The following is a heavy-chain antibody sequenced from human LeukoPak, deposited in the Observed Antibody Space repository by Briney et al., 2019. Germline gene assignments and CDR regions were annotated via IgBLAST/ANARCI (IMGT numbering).Heavy chain of an antibody. D-gene: IGHD6-13*01. V-gene: IGHV4-34*01. CDR2: INHSGST. J-gene: IGHJ5*02. Sequence: PSETLSLTCAVYGGSSSGYYWSWIRQPPGKGLEWIGEINHSGSTNYNPSLKSRVTISVDTSKNQFSLKLSSVTAADTAVYYCARWSYSSSWYNWFDPWGQGTLVTVSS. CDR3: ARWSYSSSWYNWFDP. CDR1: GGSSSGYY.